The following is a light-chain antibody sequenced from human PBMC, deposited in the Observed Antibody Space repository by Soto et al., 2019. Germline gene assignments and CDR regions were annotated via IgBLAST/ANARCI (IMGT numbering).Light chain of an antibody. J-gene: IGLJ1*01. Sequence: QSVLTQPASVSGSPGQSITISCTGTSSDDGGYNYVSWYQQHPGKAPKLMIYEVSNRPSGVSNRFSGSKSGNTASLTISGLQAEDEADYYCSSYTSSSTLNVFGTGTKVTVL. V-gene: IGLV2-14*01. CDR3: SSYTSSSTLNV. CDR2: EVS. CDR1: SSDDGGYNY.